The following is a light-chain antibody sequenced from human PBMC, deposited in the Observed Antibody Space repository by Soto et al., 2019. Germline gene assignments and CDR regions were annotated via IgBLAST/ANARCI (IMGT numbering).Light chain of an antibody. CDR2: GNS. V-gene: IGLV1-40*01. J-gene: IGLJ1*01. CDR3: QSYDSSLSVLYV. Sequence: QLVLTQPPSVSGAPGQRVTISCTGSSSNIGAGYDVHWYQQLPGTAPKLLIYGNSNRPSGVPDRFSGSKSGTSASLAFTGLQAEDEADYYCQSYDSSLSVLYVFGTGTKLTVL. CDR1: SSNIGAGYD.